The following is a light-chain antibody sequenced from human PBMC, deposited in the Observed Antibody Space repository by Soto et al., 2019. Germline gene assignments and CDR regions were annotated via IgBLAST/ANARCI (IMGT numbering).Light chain of an antibody. CDR2: EVS. Sequence: QSVLTQPPSASGSPGQSVTIPATETSSNVGGYNYVSWYQQHQGKAPKLMISEVSKRPSGVPDRFSGSKSGNTASLTVSGLQAEDEADYYCSSFAGNNNLVFGGGTKVTVL. J-gene: IGLJ2*01. CDR1: SSNVGGYNY. V-gene: IGLV2-8*01. CDR3: SSFAGNNNLV.